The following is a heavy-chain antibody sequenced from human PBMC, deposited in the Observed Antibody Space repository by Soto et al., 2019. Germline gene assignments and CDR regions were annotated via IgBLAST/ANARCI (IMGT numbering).Heavy chain of an antibody. CDR3: VRDSETSSSWSLDY. D-gene: IGHD6-13*01. J-gene: IGHJ4*02. V-gene: IGHV3-53*01. CDR2: LSTTGFT. CDR1: GFNVSSDY. Sequence: EVQLVESGGGLIQPGGSLRLSCVASGFNVSSDYMNWVRQAPGKGLEWVSVLSTTGFTSYADSVKGRFTISSDSSKNTLSLQMNSLRVEDTAVYYCVRDSETSSSWSLDYWGQGVLVTVSS.